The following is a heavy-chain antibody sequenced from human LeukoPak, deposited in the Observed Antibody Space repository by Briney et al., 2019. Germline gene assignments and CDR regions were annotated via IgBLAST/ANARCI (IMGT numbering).Heavy chain of an antibody. CDR3: ARDPRYFGYMDV. CDR1: GGSITTNNW. V-gene: IGHV4-4*02. D-gene: IGHD3-9*01. CDR2: IYHSGTT. J-gene: IGHJ6*03. Sequence: SGTLSLTCAVSGGSITTNNWWWSWVRQPPGQGLEWIGEIYHSGTTYYNPSLKSRVTISVDKSKNQVSLKLSSVTAADTAVYYCARDPRYFGYMDVWGKGTTVTVSS.